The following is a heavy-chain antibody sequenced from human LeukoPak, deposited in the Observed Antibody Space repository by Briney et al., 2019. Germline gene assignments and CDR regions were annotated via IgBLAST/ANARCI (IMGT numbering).Heavy chain of an antibody. V-gene: IGHV4-4*07. CDR3: ARDTREGGILTGYYHRDAFDI. J-gene: IGHJ3*02. CDR2: IYTSGST. Sequence: PSETLSLTCTVSGGSISSYYWSWIRQPAGKGLEWIGRIYTSGSTNYNPSLKSRVTMSVDMSKNQFSLKLSSVTAADTAVYYCARDTREGGILTGYYHRDAFDIWGQGTMVTVSS. D-gene: IGHD3-9*01. CDR1: GGSISSYY.